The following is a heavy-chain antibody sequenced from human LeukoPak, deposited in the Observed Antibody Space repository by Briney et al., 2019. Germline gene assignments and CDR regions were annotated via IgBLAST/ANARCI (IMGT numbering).Heavy chain of an antibody. Sequence: GGSVRLSCAASGFTFSSYGMHWVRQAPGKGLEWVAVISYDGSNKYYADSVKGRFTISRDNAKNSLYLQMNSLRAEDTAVYYCASGPRVRGVIINWFDPWGQGTLVTVSS. CDR3: ASGPRVRGVIINWFDP. V-gene: IGHV3-30*03. CDR1: GFTFSSYG. CDR2: ISYDGSNK. D-gene: IGHD3-10*01. J-gene: IGHJ5*02.